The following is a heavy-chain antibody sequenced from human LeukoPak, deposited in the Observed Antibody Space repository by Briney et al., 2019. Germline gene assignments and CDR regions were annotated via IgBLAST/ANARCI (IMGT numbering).Heavy chain of an antibody. D-gene: IGHD2-15*01. CDR2: IYTKSGGT. Sequence: VASVNVSRKASRYTLTGYYMHWVRQAPGQGGAWVGWIYTKSGGTNYAQKFQGRVTMTRDTSISTAYMEMSRLRSDETGVYYCASRYCVRGSCYDGVLNWGQGTLVTVSS. CDR1: RYTLTGYY. CDR3: ASRYCVRGSCYDGVLN. V-gene: IGHV1-2*02. J-gene: IGHJ4*02.